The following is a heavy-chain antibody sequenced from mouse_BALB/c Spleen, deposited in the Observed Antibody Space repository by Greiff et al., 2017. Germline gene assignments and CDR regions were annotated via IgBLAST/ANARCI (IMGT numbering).Heavy chain of an antibody. D-gene: IGHD2-1*01. CDR2: IDPSDSET. V-gene: IGHV1-69*02. CDR1: GYTFTSYW. J-gene: IGHJ3*01. CDR3: ARGNYFPWFAY. Sequence: QVQLKQPGAELVKPGAPVKLSCKASGYTFTSYWMNWVKQRPGRGLEWIGRIDPSDSETHYNQKFKDKATLTVDKSSSTAYIQLSSLTSEDSAVYYCARGNYFPWFAYWGQGTLVTVSA.